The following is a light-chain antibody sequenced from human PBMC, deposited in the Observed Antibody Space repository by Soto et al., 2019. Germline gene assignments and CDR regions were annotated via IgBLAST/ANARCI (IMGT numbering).Light chain of an antibody. J-gene: IGLJ1*01. CDR1: SSDVGSYNL. Sequence: QSALTQPASVSGSPGQSITISCTGTSSDVGSYNLVSWYQQHPGEAPKLMIYGGTKRPSGVSNRFSGSKSGNTASLTISGLQAEDEADYYCCSYAGITTYYVFGTGSKATVL. CDR3: CSYAGITTYYV. V-gene: IGLV2-23*01. CDR2: GGT.